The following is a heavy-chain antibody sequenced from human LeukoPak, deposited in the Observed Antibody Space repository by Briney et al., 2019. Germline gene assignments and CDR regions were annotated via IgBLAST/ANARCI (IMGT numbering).Heavy chain of an antibody. CDR3: ARTPPGIANAFYFDY. CDR1: GFTFSGSA. J-gene: IGHJ4*02. CDR2: IRSKVANYAT. D-gene: IGHD6-13*01. V-gene: IGHV3-73*01. Sequence: GGTLKLSCATSGFTFSGSAMHWVRQASGKGLEWVGRIRSKVANYATAYAASVKGSLTTSRDDSENTAYLQMNSLKTEDTAVYYCARTPPGIANAFYFDYWGQGILVTVSS.